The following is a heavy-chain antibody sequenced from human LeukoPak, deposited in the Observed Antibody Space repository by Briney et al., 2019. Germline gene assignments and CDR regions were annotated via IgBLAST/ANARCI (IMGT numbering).Heavy chain of an antibody. CDR3: AKAGGRGDGYISDY. V-gene: IGHV3-23*01. CDR1: GFTFSSYA. CDR2: ISGSGGST. Sequence: PGGSLRLSCAASGFTFSSYAMSWVRQAPGKGLEWVSAISGSGGSTYYADSVKGRFTISRDNSKNTLYLQMNSLRAEDTAVYYCAKAGGRGDGYISDYWGQGTLVTVSS. D-gene: IGHD5-24*01. J-gene: IGHJ4*02.